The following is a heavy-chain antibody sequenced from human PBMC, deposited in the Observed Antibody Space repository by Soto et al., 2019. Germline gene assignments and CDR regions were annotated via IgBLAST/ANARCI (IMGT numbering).Heavy chain of an antibody. D-gene: IGHD3-3*01. CDR3: ARETLSFGSALDV. CDR2: ITGNGGNT. V-gene: IGHV3-43*01. CDR1: GFRFDDYN. Sequence: GGSLRLSCAASGFRFDDYNMHWVRQAPGKGLEWVSLITGNGGNTYDADSVKGRFTISRDGTTQSVSLQMTGLKREDTGLYYCARETLSFGSALDVWGQGTTVTVSS. J-gene: IGHJ6*02.